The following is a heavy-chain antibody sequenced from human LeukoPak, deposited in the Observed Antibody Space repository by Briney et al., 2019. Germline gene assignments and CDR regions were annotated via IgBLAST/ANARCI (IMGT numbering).Heavy chain of an antibody. CDR1: GGSISSTSYY. D-gene: IGHD3-22*01. J-gene: IGHJ3*01. CDR3: AKAGVRYFDSSGLYAFDF. CDR2: IYYSGST. V-gene: IGHV4-39*01. Sequence: PSETLSLTCAVSGGSISSTSYYWAWIRQPPGKGLEWIGTIYYSGSTYHNPSLKSRVTLSVDTSRNQFSLRLSSVDAADTDVYYCAKAGVRYFDSSGLYAFDFWGQGTTVTVSS.